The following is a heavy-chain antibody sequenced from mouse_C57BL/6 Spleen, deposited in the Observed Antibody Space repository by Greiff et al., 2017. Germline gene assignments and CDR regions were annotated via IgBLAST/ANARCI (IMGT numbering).Heavy chain of an antibody. CDR3: VRDPSYYSNYGGDYYAMDY. CDR2: IRSKSSNYAT. V-gene: IGHV10-3*01. CDR1: GFTFNTYA. J-gene: IGHJ4*01. D-gene: IGHD2-5*01. Sequence: EVKVEESGGGLVQPKGSLKLSCAASGFTFNTYAMHWVRQAPGKGLEWVARIRSKSSNYATYYADSVKDRFTISRDDSQSMLYLQMNNLKTEDTAMYYCVRDPSYYSNYGGDYYAMDYWGQGTSVTVSS.